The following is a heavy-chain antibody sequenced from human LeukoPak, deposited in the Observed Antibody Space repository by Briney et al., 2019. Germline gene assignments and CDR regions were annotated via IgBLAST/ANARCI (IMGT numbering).Heavy chain of an antibody. CDR3: ARDKYSSSWFDAFDI. J-gene: IGHJ3*02. CDR1: GFTLSSYA. Sequence: PGGSLRLSCAASGFTLSSYAMSWVRQAPGKGLEWVSAISGSGGSTYYADSVKGRFTISRDNAKNSLYLQMNSLRAEDTAVYYCARDKYSSSWFDAFDIWGQGTMVTVSS. CDR2: ISGSGGST. D-gene: IGHD6-13*01. V-gene: IGHV3-23*01.